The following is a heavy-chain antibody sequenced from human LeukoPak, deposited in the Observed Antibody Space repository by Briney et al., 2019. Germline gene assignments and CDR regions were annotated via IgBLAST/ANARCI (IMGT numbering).Heavy chain of an antibody. V-gene: IGHV3-30*18. CDR2: ISYDGSNK. CDR3: AKVPYYCSSTSCAADDY. CDR1: GFTFSSDG. Sequence: GGSLRLTCAASGFTFSSDGMHWVRQAPGKGLEWVAVISYDGSNKYYADSVQDRFTISTDNSKNTLYLQMNSLRAEDTAVYYCAKVPYYCSSTSCAADDYWGQGPLVTVSS. J-gene: IGHJ4*02. D-gene: IGHD2-2*01.